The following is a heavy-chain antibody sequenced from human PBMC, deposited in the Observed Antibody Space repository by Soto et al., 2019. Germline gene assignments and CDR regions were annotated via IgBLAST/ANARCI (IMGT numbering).Heavy chain of an antibody. D-gene: IGHD3-16*01. CDR3: ASGNGWGALLAY. Sequence: QVQLQESGPGLVKPSQTLSLTCTVSGAAINSGGYYWSWVRQLPGKGLEWIGYIYFSGSTYYNPSFDSRVPISLDTSQNQFSLKLSAVTAADTAVYYCASGNGWGALLAYWGQGTLVTVSS. CDR2: IYFSGST. J-gene: IGHJ4*02. V-gene: IGHV4-31*03. CDR1: GAAINSGGYY.